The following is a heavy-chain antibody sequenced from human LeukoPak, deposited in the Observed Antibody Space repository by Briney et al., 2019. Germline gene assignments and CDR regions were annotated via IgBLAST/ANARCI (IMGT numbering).Heavy chain of an antibody. CDR1: GYSFTTYW. Sequence: GESLKISCKGSGYSFTTYWIAWVRQMPGKGLEWMGSIYPGDSDTTYNPSFQGQVTISADKSLSTAYLQWNSLKASDTAMYYCALGVAGRFAFWGQGTLVTVSS. CDR3: ALGVAGRFAF. D-gene: IGHD6-19*01. CDR2: IYPGDSDT. V-gene: IGHV5-51*01. J-gene: IGHJ4*02.